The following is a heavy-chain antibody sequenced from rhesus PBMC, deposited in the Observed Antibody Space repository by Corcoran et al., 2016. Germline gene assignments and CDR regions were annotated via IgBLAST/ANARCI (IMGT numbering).Heavy chain of an antibody. Sequence: QVTLKESGPALVKPTQILTLTCTFSGFSLTTSGMGVGWIRQPPGKALEWLAIIYWDDDKRYSTSLKSRLTISKDTSKNQVVLTMTNMDTVDTATYYCARGVWGSSYFDYWGQGVLVTVSS. D-gene: IGHD3-34*01. CDR3: ARGVWGSSYFDY. V-gene: IGHV2-174*01. CDR2: IYWDDDK. J-gene: IGHJ4*01. CDR1: GFSLTTSGMG.